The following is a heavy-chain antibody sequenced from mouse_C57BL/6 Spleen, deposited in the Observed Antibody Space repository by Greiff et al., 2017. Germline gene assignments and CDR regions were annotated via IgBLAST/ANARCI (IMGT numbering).Heavy chain of an antibody. CDR3: ARDSKGLNYFDY. CDR2: ISYDGSN. D-gene: IGHD2-5*01. CDR1: GYSITSGYY. Sequence: EVHLVESGPGLVKPSQSLSLTCSVTGYSITSGYYWNWIRQFPGNKLEWMGYISYDGSNNYNPSLKNRISITRDTSKNQFFLKLNSVTTEDTATYYCARDSKGLNYFDYWGQGTTLTVSS. J-gene: IGHJ2*01. V-gene: IGHV3-6*01.